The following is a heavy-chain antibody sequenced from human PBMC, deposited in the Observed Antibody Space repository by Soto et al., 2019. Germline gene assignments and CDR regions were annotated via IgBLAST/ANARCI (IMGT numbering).Heavy chain of an antibody. J-gene: IGHJ4*02. CDR2: IFYSGST. CDR3: ARRYGWLYFDY. CDR1: GDSISSSNYF. D-gene: IGHD3-10*01. Sequence: SETPSLTRTVSGDSISSSNYFWGWVRQPPGKGLEWIGTIFYSGSTYYNPSLKSRVTISVDTSKNQFSLKLTSVTAADTALYYCARRYGWLYFDYWGQGSLVTVSS. V-gene: IGHV4-39*01.